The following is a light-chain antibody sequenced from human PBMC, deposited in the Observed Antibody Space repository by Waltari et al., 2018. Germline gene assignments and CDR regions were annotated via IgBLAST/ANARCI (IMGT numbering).Light chain of an antibody. Sequence: QPALTHPASVSAPPGQSITISCTGTSSDVGSYNFLSWYHQPPGKPPKLMISEGSKRPAGVSNRCSGSKSGNTASLTISGLQAEDEADYYCCSYAGSSTLVFGGGTKLTVL. CDR3: CSYAGSSTLV. J-gene: IGLJ2*01. CDR2: EGS. V-gene: IGLV2-23*01. CDR1: SSDVGSYNF.